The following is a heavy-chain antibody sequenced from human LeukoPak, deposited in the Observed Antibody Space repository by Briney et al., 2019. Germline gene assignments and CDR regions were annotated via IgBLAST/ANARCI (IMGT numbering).Heavy chain of an antibody. CDR2: ISSSSSYI. CDR1: GFTFSSYS. CDR3: ARDGIQLWLRTYYFDY. D-gene: IGHD5-18*01. V-gene: IGHV3-21*01. Sequence: GXSLRLSCAASGFTFSSYSMNWVRQAPGKGVEWVSSISSSSSYIYYADSVKGRFTISRDNAKNSLYLQMNSLRAEDTAVYYCARDGIQLWLRTYYFDYWGQGTLVTVSS. J-gene: IGHJ4*02.